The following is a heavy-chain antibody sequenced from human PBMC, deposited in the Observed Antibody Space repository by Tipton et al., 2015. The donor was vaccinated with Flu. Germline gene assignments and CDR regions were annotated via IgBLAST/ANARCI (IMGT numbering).Heavy chain of an antibody. J-gene: IGHJ4*02. CDR3: ARLAYGSGTYFFDY. V-gene: IGHV4-61*01. CDR1: GGSINSGSYY. Sequence: TLSLTCTVSGGSINSGSYYWSWIRQPPGNALEWIGYIFYSGSTDYNPSLKSRVTILVDTSKNQFSLKLSSLTAADSAVYFCARLAYGSGTYFFDYWGQGTLVTVSS. CDR2: IFYSGST. D-gene: IGHD3-10*01.